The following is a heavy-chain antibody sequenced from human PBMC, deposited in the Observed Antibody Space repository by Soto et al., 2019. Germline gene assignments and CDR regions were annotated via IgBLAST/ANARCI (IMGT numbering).Heavy chain of an antibody. V-gene: IGHV1-46*01. D-gene: IGHD1-26*01. J-gene: IGHJ4*02. CDR1: GYTFTSQN. Sequence: QVQLVQSGAEVKKPGASVKVSCKASGYTFTSQNMHWVRQAPGQGLEWMGVINPSVGSTTYAQKFKXXGXRXXATSQSAVYMEVRSLTSEETAVYHCASPLGARFDYWGQGTLVTVSS. CDR3: ASPLGARFDY. CDR2: INPSVGST.